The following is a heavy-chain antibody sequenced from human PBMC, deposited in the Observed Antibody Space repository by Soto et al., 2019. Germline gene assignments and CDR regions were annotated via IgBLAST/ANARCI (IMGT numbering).Heavy chain of an antibody. CDR1: GGSISSSSYY. CDR3: ARHGEQQLAYLDY. J-gene: IGHJ4*02. Sequence: SETLSLTCTVSGGSISSSSYYWGWIRQPPGKGLEWIGSIYYSGSTYYNPSLKSRVTISVDTSKNQFSLKLSSVTAADTAVYYCARHGEQQLAYLDYWGPGTLVTVSS. V-gene: IGHV4-39*01. CDR2: IYYSGST. D-gene: IGHD6-13*01.